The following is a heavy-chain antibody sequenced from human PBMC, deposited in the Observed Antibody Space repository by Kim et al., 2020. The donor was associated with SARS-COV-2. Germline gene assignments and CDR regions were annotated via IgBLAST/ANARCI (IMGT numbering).Heavy chain of an antibody. D-gene: IGHD3-10*01. Sequence: SETLSLTCTVSGGSISGYYWSWIRQPPGKGLEWIAYVHYSGSTSYNPSLKSRVTISVDTSKNQFSLNLSSVTAADTAVYYCARTGGSSGGYWGQGTLVTVSS. CDR1: GGSISGYY. V-gene: IGHV4-59*01. CDR2: VHYSGST. J-gene: IGHJ4*02. CDR3: ARTGGSSGGY.